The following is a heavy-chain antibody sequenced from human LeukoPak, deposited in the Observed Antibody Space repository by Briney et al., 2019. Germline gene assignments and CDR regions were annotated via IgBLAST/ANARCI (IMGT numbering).Heavy chain of an antibody. V-gene: IGHV3-21*01. CDR1: GFTFSTYA. Sequence: PGGSLRLSCAASGFTFSTYAMTWVRQAPGKGLEWVSSISSSSNYIYYANSVKGRFTISRDNAKNSLYLQMNSLRAEDTAVYYCARDAYYYDSSGYGAYYFDYWGQGTLVTVSS. CDR2: ISSSSNYI. D-gene: IGHD3-22*01. J-gene: IGHJ4*02. CDR3: ARDAYYYDSSGYGAYYFDY.